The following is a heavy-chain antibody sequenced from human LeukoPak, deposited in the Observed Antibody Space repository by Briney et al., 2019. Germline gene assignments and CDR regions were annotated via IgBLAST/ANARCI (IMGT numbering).Heavy chain of an antibody. J-gene: IGHJ4*02. D-gene: IGHD5-24*01. Sequence: GGSLRLSCAASGFTFSSYAMHWVRQAPGKGLEWVAVISYDGSNKYYADSVKGRFTISRDNSKNTLYLQMNSLRAEDTAVYYCARSFLGEMATIPDYWGQGTLVAVSS. CDR1: GFTFSSYA. CDR3: ARSFLGEMATIPDY. V-gene: IGHV3-30-3*01. CDR2: ISYDGSNK.